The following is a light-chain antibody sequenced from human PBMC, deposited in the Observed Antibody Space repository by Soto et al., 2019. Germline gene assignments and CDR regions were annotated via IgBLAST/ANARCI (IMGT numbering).Light chain of an antibody. CDR1: QSVGTY. Sequence: IVLTHSPVTLSLSXXXXXXRSXXXSQSVGTYLAWYQQKPGLAPSLLIYGASSRATGIPDRFSGSGSGTDFTLTISRLEPEDFAVYHCQQYGSSPLITFGQGTRLEIK. CDR3: QQYGSSPLIT. V-gene: IGKV3-20*01. CDR2: GAS. J-gene: IGKJ5*01.